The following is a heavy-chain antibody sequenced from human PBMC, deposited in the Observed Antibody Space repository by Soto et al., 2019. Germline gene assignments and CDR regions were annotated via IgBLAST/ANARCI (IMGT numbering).Heavy chain of an antibody. CDR2: INPNSGGT. J-gene: IGHJ5*02. V-gene: IGHV1-2*02. Sequence: ASVKVSCKASGYTFTGYYMHWVRQAPGQGLEWMGWINPNSGGTNYAQKFQGRVTMTGDTSISTAYMELSRLRSDDTAVYYCARVDSGYEPFDPWGQGTLVTVSS. CDR3: ARVDSGYEPFDP. CDR1: GYTFTGYY. D-gene: IGHD5-12*01.